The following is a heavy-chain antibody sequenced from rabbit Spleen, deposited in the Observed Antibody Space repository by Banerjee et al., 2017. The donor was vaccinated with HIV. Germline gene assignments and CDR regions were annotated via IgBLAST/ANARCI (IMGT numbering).Heavy chain of an antibody. CDR3: ASGYSDIYFNL. Sequence: QEQLVESGGGLVQPEGSLTLTCTASGFSFSSGYYIPWVRQAPGKGLEWIGCIGTGSGSTYYASWAKGRFTISKTSSTTVTLQMTSLTAADTATYFCASGYSDIYFNLWGPGTLVTVS. D-gene: IGHD1-1*01. V-gene: IGHV1S45*01. CDR2: IGTGSGST. CDR1: GFSFSSGYY. J-gene: IGHJ4*01.